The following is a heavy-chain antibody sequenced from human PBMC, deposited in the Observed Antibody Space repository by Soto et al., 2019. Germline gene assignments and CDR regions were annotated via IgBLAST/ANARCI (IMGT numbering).Heavy chain of an antibody. CDR1: GFTFSSYA. CDR2: ISGSGGST. CDR3: GSNKEGIAAAGIGSLDY. J-gene: IGHJ4*02. V-gene: IGHV3-23*01. Sequence: GGSLRLSCAASGFTFSSYAMSWVRQAPGKGLEWVSAISGSGGSTYYADSVKGRFTISRDNSKNTLYLQMNSLRAEDTAVYYCGSNKEGIAAAGIGSLDYWGQGTLVTVSS. D-gene: IGHD6-13*01.